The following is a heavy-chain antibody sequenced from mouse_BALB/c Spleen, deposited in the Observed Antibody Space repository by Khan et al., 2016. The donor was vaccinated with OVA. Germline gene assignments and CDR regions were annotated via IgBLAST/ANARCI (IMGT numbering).Heavy chain of an antibody. J-gene: IGHJ3*01. CDR1: GYTFTDYS. CDR3: AREWAAWFPY. CDR2: IYPGSDNT. Sequence: QVQLKESGAELARPGASVTLSCKASGYTFTDYSINWMRQRTGQGLEWIGEIYPGSDNTYYNEKFKGKATLTADKSYSTAYMQLSSLTSEDSAVYFCAREWAAWFPYWGQGTLVTVSA. V-gene: IGHV1-77*01.